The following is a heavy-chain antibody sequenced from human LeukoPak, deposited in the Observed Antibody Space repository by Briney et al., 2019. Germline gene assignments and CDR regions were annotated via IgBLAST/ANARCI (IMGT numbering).Heavy chain of an antibody. CDR1: GFTFSIYA. CDR2: ISGSGGST. J-gene: IGHJ4*02. CDR3: ARERSGGWPFDY. V-gene: IGHV3-23*01. D-gene: IGHD6-19*01. Sequence: GGSLRLPCAASGFTFSIYAMSWVRHAPGEGLEWVSGISGSGGSTYYADSVRGRFTLSRDKSKNPLYLQMNSVRAEDTAIYYCARERSGGWPFDYWGQGTLVTVS.